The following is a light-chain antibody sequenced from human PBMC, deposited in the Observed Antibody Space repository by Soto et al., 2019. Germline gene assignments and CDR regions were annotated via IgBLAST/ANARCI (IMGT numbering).Light chain of an antibody. J-gene: IGLJ1*01. CDR3: SSYTSSSTRV. CDR2: EVS. CDR1: SSDVGAYDF. Sequence: QSALTQPASVSGSPGQSITISCTGTSSDVGAYDFVSWYQQHPDKAPKLMIYEVSNRPSGVSKRFSGSKSVNTATLTISGLQAEDEADYYCSSYTSSSTRVFGTGTKVTVL. V-gene: IGLV2-14*01.